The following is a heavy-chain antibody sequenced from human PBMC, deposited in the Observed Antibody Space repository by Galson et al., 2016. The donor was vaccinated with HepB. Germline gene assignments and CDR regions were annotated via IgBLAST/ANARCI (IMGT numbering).Heavy chain of an antibody. J-gene: IGHJ4*02. Sequence: PALVKPTQTLTLTCTFSGFSPTTTAVGVGWFRQPPGKALEWLVLIYWNDDNHYSPSLRSRLTLTKDTSKNHVVLTMTNMDPVDTATYYCAHGSGWLFDYWGQGTLVTVSS. CDR1: GFSPTTTAVG. V-gene: IGHV2-5*01. CDR2: IYWNDDN. D-gene: IGHD6-19*01. CDR3: AHGSGWLFDY.